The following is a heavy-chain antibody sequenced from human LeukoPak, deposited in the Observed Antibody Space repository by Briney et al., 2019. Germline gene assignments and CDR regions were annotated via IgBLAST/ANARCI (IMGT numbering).Heavy chain of an antibody. V-gene: IGHV3-33*08. CDR1: RFTFSSYC. CDR3: ARGGAQWELLIDY. Sequence: PGGSLRLSCAASRFTFSSYCMHWVRQAPGKGLEWVAVIWYDGSNKYYADSVKGRFTISRDNSKNTLYLQMNSLRAEDTAVYYCARGGAQWELLIDYWGQGTLVTVSS. J-gene: IGHJ4*02. D-gene: IGHD1-26*01. CDR2: IWYDGSNK.